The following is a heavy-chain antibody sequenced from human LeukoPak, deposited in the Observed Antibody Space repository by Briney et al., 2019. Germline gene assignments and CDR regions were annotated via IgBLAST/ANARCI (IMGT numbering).Heavy chain of an antibody. CDR1: GDSISRSTYY. Sequence: SETLSLTCTVSGDSISRSTYYWAWIRQPPGKGLEWIGSVYYGRNPYFNPSLESRATISVDTSKNHFSLKMSSVTAADTAVYYCARSSGTGTFSYWGQGTLVTVSS. J-gene: IGHJ4*02. CDR3: ARSSGTGTFSY. D-gene: IGHD6-25*01. CDR2: VYYGRNP. V-gene: IGHV4-39*02.